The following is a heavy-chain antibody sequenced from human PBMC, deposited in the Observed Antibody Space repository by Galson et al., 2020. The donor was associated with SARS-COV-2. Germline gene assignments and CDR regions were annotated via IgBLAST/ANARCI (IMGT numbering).Heavy chain of an antibody. CDR1: GYTFTSYD. Sequence: ASVKVSCKASGYTFTSYDINWVRQATGQGLEWMGWMNPNSGNTGYAQKFQGRVTMTRNTSISTAYMELSSLRSEDTAVYYCARVSCSSTSCYGWYFDLWGRGTLVTVSS. CDR3: ARVSCSSTSCYGWYFDL. CDR2: MNPNSGNT. V-gene: IGHV1-8*01. D-gene: IGHD2-2*01. J-gene: IGHJ2*01.